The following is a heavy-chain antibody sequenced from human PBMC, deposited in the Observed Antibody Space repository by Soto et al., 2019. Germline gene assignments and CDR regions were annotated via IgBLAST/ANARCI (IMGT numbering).Heavy chain of an antibody. D-gene: IGHD2-21*02. V-gene: IGHV4-39*01. CDR3: VGDGNIRNYYY. J-gene: IGHJ4*02. CDR1: GGSITKIPHY. Sequence: QLQLQESGPGLVRPSETLSLTCIVSGGSITKIPHYWGWIRQSPGEGLEWIGSIQNTGATYYNPSLESRISISIDTSKNQFLLQLTPATATDTAVYYCVGDGNIRNYYYWGPGVLVTVSP. CDR2: IQNTGAT.